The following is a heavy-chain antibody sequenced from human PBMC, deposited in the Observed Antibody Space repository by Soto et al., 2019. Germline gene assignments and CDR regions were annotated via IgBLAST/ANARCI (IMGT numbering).Heavy chain of an antibody. V-gene: IGHV1-69*06. Sequence: QVQLVQSGTEVKKPGSSVRVSCKVSGGSFSDYAITWVRQAPGQGLGWMGGIIPKFPTGEYATKFQGTVKITADKSTRTVYLEVSSLRHEDTAVYYCARDGVRGGWYYFDPWGQGTHVSVSS. D-gene: IGHD6-19*01. CDR1: GGSFSDYA. CDR3: ARDGVRGGWYYFDP. CDR2: IIPKFPTG. J-gene: IGHJ4*02.